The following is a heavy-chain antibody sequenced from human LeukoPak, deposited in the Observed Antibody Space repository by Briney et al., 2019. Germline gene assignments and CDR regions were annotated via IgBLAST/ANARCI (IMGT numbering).Heavy chain of an antibody. Sequence: SVKVSCKATGGTLISYAFRWVRPAAGQGRDWMGRILPYYGTSNLVQKFQGGATITPDESPSEPYMALSRLRSNDTAVYYCARGQLQLWGAYYYDSSGYFDYLGQGTLVTVSS. D-gene: IGHD3-22*01. V-gene: IGHV1-69*13. CDR2: ILPYYGTS. J-gene: IGHJ4*02. CDR1: GGTLISYA. CDR3: ARGQLQLWGAYYYDSSGYFDY.